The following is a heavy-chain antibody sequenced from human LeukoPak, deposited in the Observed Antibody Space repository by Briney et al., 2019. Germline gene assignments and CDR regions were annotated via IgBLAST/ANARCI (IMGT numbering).Heavy chain of an antibody. V-gene: IGHV4-39*07. D-gene: IGHD4-23*01. J-gene: IGHJ6*04. CDR2: IYYSGST. CDR1: GGSISSSSYY. CDR3: ARDLLGGSD. Sequence: SETLSLTCTVSGGSISSSSYYWGWIRQPPGKGLEWIGSIYYSGSTYYNPSLKSRVTISVDTSKNQFSLKLSSVTAADTAVYCWARDLLGGSDWGRGTTVTASS.